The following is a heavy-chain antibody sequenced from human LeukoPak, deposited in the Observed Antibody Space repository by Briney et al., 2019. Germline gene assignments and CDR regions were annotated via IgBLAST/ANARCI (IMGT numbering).Heavy chain of an antibody. D-gene: IGHD5-24*01. CDR3: AREARWLQLSAFDY. J-gene: IGHJ4*02. CDR1: GFTFSSYA. Sequence: GRSLRLSCAASGFTFSSYAMHWVRQAPGKGLEWVAVISYDGSNKYYADSVKGRFTISRDNSKNTLYLQMNSLRAEDTAVYYCAREARWLQLSAFDYWGQGTLVTVSS. CDR2: ISYDGSNK. V-gene: IGHV3-30-3*01.